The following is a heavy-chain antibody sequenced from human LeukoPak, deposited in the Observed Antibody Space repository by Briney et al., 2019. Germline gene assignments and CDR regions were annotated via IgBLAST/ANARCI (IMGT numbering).Heavy chain of an antibody. CDR2: IYHSGTT. J-gene: IGHJ4*02. V-gene: IGHV4-4*02. CDR3: VGSGSYYVYFDY. D-gene: IGHD3-10*01. Sequence: QPSGTLSLTCAVSGGSISSSHWWSWVRQPPGKGLEWIGEIYHSGTTNYNPSLKSRVTISVDKSNNHFSLKLSSVTAADTAVYYCVGSGSYYVYFDYWGQGTLVTVSS. CDR1: GGSISSSHW.